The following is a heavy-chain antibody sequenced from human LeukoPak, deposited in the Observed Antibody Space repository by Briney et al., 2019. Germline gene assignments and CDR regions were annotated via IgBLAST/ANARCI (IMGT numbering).Heavy chain of an antibody. Sequence: GGSLRLSCAASGFTFSSYWMSWVRQAPGKGLEWVANIKQDGSEKYYVDSVKGRFTISRDNAKNSLYLQMNSLRAEDTALYYCAKSSSRQWLDGSFDYWGQGTLVTVSS. CDR2: IKQDGSEK. CDR1: GFTFSSYW. D-gene: IGHD6-19*01. V-gene: IGHV3-7*03. J-gene: IGHJ4*02. CDR3: AKSSSRQWLDGSFDY.